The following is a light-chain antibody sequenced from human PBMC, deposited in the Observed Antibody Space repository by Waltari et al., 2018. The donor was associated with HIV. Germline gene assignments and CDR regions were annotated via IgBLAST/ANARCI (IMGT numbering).Light chain of an antibody. CDR3: QAWDSSTVVV. CDR2: QDS. J-gene: IGLJ2*01. CDR1: KLGDKY. Sequence: SYDLTQPPSVSVSPGQTASIPCPGDKLGDKYACWYQQKPGQSPVLVIYQDSKRPSGIPERFSGSNSGNTATLTISGTQAMDEADYYCQAWDSSTVVVFGGGTKLTVL. V-gene: IGLV3-1*01.